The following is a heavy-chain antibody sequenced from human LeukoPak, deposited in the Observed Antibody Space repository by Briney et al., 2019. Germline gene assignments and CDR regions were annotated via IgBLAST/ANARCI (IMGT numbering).Heavy chain of an antibody. Sequence: ASVKVSCKASGYTFTSYYMHWVRQAPGQGLEWMGIINPSGGSTSYAQKFQGRVTMTRDMSTSTVYMELGSLRSEDMAVYYCARENSGSYSPFDYWGQGTLVTVSS. D-gene: IGHD1-26*01. CDR2: INPSGGST. CDR1: GYTFTSYY. V-gene: IGHV1-46*01. J-gene: IGHJ4*02. CDR3: ARENSGSYSPFDY.